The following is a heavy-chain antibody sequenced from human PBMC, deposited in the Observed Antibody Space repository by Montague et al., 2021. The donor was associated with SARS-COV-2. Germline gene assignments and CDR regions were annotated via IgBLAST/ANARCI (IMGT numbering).Heavy chain of an antibody. V-gene: IGHV2-70*01. J-gene: IGHJ4*02. Sequence: PALVKSTQTLTLTCTFSGFSLSTSGMCVSWIRQPPGKALEWLALIDWXDDKYYSTSLKTRLTISKDTSKNQVVLTMTNMDSVDTATYYCARISAWYSSGWSAFDYWGQGTLVTVSS. CDR2: IDWXDDK. CDR1: GFSLSTSGMC. CDR3: ARISAWYSSGWSAFDY. D-gene: IGHD6-19*01.